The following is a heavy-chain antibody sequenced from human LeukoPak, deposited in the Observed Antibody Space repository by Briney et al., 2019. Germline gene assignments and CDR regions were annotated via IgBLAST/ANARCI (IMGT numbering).Heavy chain of an antibody. CDR3: ARLAAAGNLNFDY. Sequence: GGSLRLSCAASGFTFSSYSMNWVRQAPGKGLEWVSSISSSSSYIYYADSAKGRFTISRDNAKNSLYLQMNSLRAEDTAVYYCARLAAAGNLNFDYWGQGNLVTVSS. D-gene: IGHD6-13*01. CDR1: GFTFSSYS. CDR2: ISSSSSYI. J-gene: IGHJ4*02. V-gene: IGHV3-21*01.